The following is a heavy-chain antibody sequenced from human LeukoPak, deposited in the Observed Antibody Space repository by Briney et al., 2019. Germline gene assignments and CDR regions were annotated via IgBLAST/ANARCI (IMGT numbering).Heavy chain of an antibody. V-gene: IGHV3-74*01. CDR1: GFSFSSYW. CDR2: INSDASST. CDR3: TRAQGSHGGDFDF. J-gene: IGHJ4*02. Sequence: PGGSLRLSCAASGFSFSSYWMHWVRQAPGKGLVWVSRINSDASSTNYADPVKGRFTISRDNAKNTLYLQMNSLRAEDTAVYYCTRAQGSHGGDFDFWGQGTLVTVSS.